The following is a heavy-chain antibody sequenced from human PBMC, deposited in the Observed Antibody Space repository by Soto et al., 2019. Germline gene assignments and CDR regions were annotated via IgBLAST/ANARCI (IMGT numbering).Heavy chain of an antibody. CDR1: GGSISSYY. V-gene: IGHV4-59*01. J-gene: IGHJ6*02. CDR3: ARERYYGMDV. Sequence: LPETLSLTCTVSGGSISSYYWSWIRQPPGKGLEWIGYIYYSGSTNYNPSLKSRVTISVDTSKNQFSLKLSSVTAADTAVYYCARERYYGMDVWGQGTTVTVSS. CDR2: IYYSGST.